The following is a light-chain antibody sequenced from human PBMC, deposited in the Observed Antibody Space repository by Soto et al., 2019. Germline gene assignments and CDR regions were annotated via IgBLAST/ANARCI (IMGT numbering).Light chain of an antibody. V-gene: IGLV2-14*01. CDR3: SSYTSSSPVV. CDR1: SSXVGGYNY. J-gene: IGLJ2*01. CDR2: DVS. Sequence: QSALTQPASVSGSPGQSITISCTGTSSXVGGYNYVSWYQQHPGKAPKLMIYDVSNRPSGVSNRFSGSKSGNTASLTISGLQAEDEADYYCSSYTSSSPVVFGGGTKLTVL.